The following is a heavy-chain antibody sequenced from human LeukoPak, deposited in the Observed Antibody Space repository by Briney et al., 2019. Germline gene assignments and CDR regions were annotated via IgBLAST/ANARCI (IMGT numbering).Heavy chain of an antibody. D-gene: IGHD2/OR15-2a*01. J-gene: IGHJ6*04. V-gene: IGHV4-30-2*01. Sequence: SETLPLTCGVSGGSISSGGFSWSWIRQPPGKGLEWIGCIYASGSIYYNPSLNSRVTISVDRSKNHLSLRLRSMTAADTAVYYCARAARSESISSYYYYGMDVWGKGTTITVSS. CDR3: ARAARSESISSYYYYGMDV. CDR2: IYASGSI. CDR1: GGSISSGGFS.